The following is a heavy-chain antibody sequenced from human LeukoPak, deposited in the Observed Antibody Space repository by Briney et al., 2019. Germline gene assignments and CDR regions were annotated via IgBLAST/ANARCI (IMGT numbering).Heavy chain of an antibody. CDR3: ASHLGYCSGGSCYNWFDP. Sequence: SETLSLAWTVAGGSISRNYWSSIRQPPGKGLGWVGYIYYRGSTNYNPSLQSRVTISVDTSKHQISLKLSSVTAADTAVYYCASHLGYCSGGSCYNWFDPWGQGTLVTVS. CDR1: GGSISRNY. V-gene: IGHV4-59*01. CDR2: IYYRGST. D-gene: IGHD2-15*01. J-gene: IGHJ5*02.